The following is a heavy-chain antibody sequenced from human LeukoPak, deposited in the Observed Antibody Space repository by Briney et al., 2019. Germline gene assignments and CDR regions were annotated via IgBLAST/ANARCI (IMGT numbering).Heavy chain of an antibody. CDR2: INSDGSTT. CDR1: GFTFRTYW. CDR3: ARGFSYNHFDY. J-gene: IGHJ4*02. V-gene: IGHV3-74*01. D-gene: IGHD5-24*01. Sequence: GGSLRLPCAASGFTFRTYWMHWVRQAPGKGLVWVSHINSDGSTTNYADSVKGRFTISRDNAKNTLSLQMNSLRVDDTAVYYCARGFSYNHFDYWGQGTRVTVSS.